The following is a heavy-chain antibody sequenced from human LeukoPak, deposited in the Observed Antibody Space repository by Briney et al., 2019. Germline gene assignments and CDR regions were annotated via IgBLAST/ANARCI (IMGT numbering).Heavy chain of an antibody. Sequence: GGSLRLSCAASGFTVSSNYMSWVRQAPGKGLEWVSIIYSGGTTYYADSVKGRFTISRDNSKNTLYLQMNSLRAEDTAVYYCAREVLDTAMALGYWGQGTLVSVSS. CDR1: GFTVSSNY. D-gene: IGHD5-18*01. V-gene: IGHV3-66*01. CDR3: AREVLDTAMALGY. J-gene: IGHJ4*02. CDR2: IYSGGTT.